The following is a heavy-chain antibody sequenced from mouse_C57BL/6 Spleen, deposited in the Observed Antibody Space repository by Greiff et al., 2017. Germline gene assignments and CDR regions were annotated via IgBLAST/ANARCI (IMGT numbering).Heavy chain of an antibody. CDR1: GFTFSDYG. CDR3: ARRGDGSSPAWFAY. J-gene: IGHJ3*01. V-gene: IGHV5-17*01. D-gene: IGHD1-1*01. CDR2: ISSGSSTI. Sequence: EVKVEESGGGLVQPGGSMKLSCAASGFTFSDYGMHWVRQAPEKGLEWVAYISSGSSTIYYADTVKGRFTISRDNAKNTLFMQMTDLRSEDTAMYYCARRGDGSSPAWFAYWGQGTLVTVSA.